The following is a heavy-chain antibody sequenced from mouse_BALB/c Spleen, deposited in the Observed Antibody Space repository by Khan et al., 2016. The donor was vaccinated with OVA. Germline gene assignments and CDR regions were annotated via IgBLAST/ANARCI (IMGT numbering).Heavy chain of an antibody. CDR3: TRSGYGSFAY. CDR2: INPSNGDT. Sequence: QVQLKESGAELVKTGASVKLSCKTSGYTFTSYYMYWVKQRPGQGLEWIVEINPSNGDTNFNEKFKSKATLTVDKPSYTAYMQLSSLTSEDSAVYYCTRSGYGSFAYWGQGTLVTVSA. D-gene: IGHD2-2*01. J-gene: IGHJ3*01. V-gene: IGHV1S81*02. CDR1: GYTFTSYY.